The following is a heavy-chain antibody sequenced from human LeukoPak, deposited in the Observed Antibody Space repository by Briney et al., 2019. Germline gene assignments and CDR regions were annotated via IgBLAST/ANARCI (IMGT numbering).Heavy chain of an antibody. J-gene: IGHJ4*02. Sequence: SETLSLTCAVSGYSISSGYFWGWIRQSPGKGLEWIATIHHREITHYNPSLERRVTISLDTSKNHFSLRLTSVTAADTAVYYCARERGKQLVPPAWTHYGGFDFWGQGTLVTVSS. CDR1: GYSISSGYF. CDR3: ARERGKQLVPPAWTHYGGFDF. V-gene: IGHV4-38-2*02. D-gene: IGHD5-24*01. CDR2: IHHREIT.